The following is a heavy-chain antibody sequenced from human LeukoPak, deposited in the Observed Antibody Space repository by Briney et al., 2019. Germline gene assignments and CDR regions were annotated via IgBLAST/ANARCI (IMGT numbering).Heavy chain of an antibody. CDR1: GGSISPYH. Sequence: KPSETLSLTCSVSGGSISPYHWSWIRQAPGKGLEWIGEINHSGSTNYNPSLKSRVTISVDTSKNQFSLKLSSVTAADTAVYYCARGYSYGYRPWGQGTLVTVSS. J-gene: IGHJ5*02. CDR3: ARGYSYGYRP. D-gene: IGHD5-18*01. CDR2: INHSGST. V-gene: IGHV4-34*01.